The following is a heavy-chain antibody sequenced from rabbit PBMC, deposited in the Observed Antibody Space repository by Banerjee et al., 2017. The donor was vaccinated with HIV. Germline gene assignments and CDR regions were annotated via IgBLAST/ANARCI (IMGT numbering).Heavy chain of an antibody. Sequence: QSLEESGGDLVKPGASLTLTCTASGFSFSSSDWICWVRQAPGKGLEWIACIYTGSSGSTYYASWAKGRFTISKTSSTTVTLQMTSLTAADTATYFCARSGSSVYTYFNLWGQGTLVTVS. V-gene: IGHV1S40*01. CDR1: GFSFSSSDW. CDR2: IYTGSSGST. CDR3: ARSGSSVYTYFNL. J-gene: IGHJ4*01. D-gene: IGHD8-1*01.